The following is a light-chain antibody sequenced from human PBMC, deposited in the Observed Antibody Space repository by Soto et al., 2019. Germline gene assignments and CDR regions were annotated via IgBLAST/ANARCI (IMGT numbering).Light chain of an antibody. Sequence: EIVLTQSPGTLSLSPGERATLSCRASQSVSSSYLAWYQQKPGQAPRLLIYGASTRATGIPARFSGSGSGTDFTLTISRLQSEDFALYSCQQYNKWPWTFGQGTKV. CDR2: GAS. CDR1: QSVSSSY. V-gene: IGKV3-20*01. CDR3: QQYNKWPWT. J-gene: IGKJ1*01.